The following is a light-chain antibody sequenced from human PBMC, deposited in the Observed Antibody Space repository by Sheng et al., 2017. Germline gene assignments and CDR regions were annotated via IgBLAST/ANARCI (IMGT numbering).Light chain of an antibody. J-gene: IGKJ3*01. Sequence: ETVMTQSPATLSVSPGERAALSCRASQRITSFHLAWYQQKPGQAPRLLIYDASNRATGIPARFSGSGSGTDFTLTISSLEPEDFAVYYCQQRGNWPPRTFGPGTKLDFK. CDR2: DAS. CDR3: QQRGNWPPRT. CDR1: QRITSF. V-gene: IGKV3-11*01.